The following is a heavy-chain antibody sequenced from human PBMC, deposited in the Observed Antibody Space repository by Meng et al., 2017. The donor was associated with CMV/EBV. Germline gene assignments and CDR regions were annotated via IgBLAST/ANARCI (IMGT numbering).Heavy chain of an antibody. CDR2: ISSSGSSI. V-gene: IGHV3-48*03. D-gene: IGHD3-22*01. CDR1: GFTFSSYE. CDR3: ARGPNYYDSKCYYYGMDV. Sequence: GESLKISCAASGFTFSSYEMNWVRQAPGKGLEWISYISSSGSSIYYADSVKGRFTFSRDNAKNSLYLQMNSLRAEDTAVYYCARGPNYYDSKCYYYGMDVWGQGTTVTVSS. J-gene: IGHJ6*02.